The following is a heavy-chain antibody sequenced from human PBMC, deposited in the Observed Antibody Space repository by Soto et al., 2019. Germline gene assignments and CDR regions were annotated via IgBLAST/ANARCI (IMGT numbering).Heavy chain of an antibody. J-gene: IGHJ6*02. CDR2: IYPGDSDT. D-gene: IGHD6-13*01. CDR1: GYSFTSYW. V-gene: IGHV5-51*01. CDR3: ARQSIPGYSSSWYVRYYYRMDV. Sequence: GESLKISCKGSGYSFTSYWIGWVRQMPGKGLEWMGIIYPGDSDTRYSPSFQGRVTISADKSISTAYLQWSSLKASDTAMYYCARQSIPGYSSSWYVRYYYRMDVWGQVTTVTVSS.